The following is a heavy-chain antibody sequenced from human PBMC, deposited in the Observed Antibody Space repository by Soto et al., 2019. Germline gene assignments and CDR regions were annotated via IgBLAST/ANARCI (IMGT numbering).Heavy chain of an antibody. CDR1: GGSISSGGYY. D-gene: IGHD2-15*01. CDR3: ARTSTEYYDAFDI. CDR2: IYYSGST. V-gene: IGHV4-31*03. Sequence: QVQLQESGPGLVKPSQTLSLTCTVSGGSISSGGYYWSWIRQHPGKGLERIGYIYYSGSTYYNPSLKSRVTITVDTSKNQFSLKLSSVTAADTAVYYWARTSTEYYDAFDIWGQGTRFTDSA. J-gene: IGHJ3*02.